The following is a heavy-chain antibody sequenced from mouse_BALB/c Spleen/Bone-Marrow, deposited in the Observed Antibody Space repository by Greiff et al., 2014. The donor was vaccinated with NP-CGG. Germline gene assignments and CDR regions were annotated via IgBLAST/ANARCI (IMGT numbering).Heavy chain of an antibody. V-gene: IGHV2-6-2*01. CDR1: GFSLTPYG. J-gene: IGHJ4*01. D-gene: IGHD2-2*01. Sequence: VNLVESGPDLVAPSQSLSITCTVSGFSLTPYGVHWVRQSPGKGLEWLVVIWSDGTTTYNSALKSRLSINKDNSKSQVFLKLNSLQTDDTAMYYCARHERGYPYAMDYWGQGTSVTVSS. CDR2: IWSDGTT. CDR3: ARHERGYPYAMDY.